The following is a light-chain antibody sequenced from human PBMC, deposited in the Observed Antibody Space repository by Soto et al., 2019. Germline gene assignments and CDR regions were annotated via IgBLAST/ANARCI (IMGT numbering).Light chain of an antibody. V-gene: IGKV1-5*03. CDR2: RAS. J-gene: IGKJ5*01. CDR1: QSINIW. Sequence: DIQMTQSPSTLSASVGDRVTITCRASQSINIWLAWFQQKPGKAPKLLIYRASTLASGVPTRFSGSGSGTEFTLTISSLQPDDFATYYCQQYNSDSITFGQGTRLEI. CDR3: QQYNSDSIT.